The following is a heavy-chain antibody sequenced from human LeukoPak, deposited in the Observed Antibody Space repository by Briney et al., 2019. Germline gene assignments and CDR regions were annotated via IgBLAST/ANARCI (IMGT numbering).Heavy chain of an antibody. CDR2: ISSSSSYI. Sequence: PGGSLRLSCAASGFTFSSYSMNWVRQAPGKGLEWVSSISSSSSYIYYADSVKGRFTISRDNAKNSLYLQMNSLRAEDTAVYYCARTPSEAGTWYFDYWGQGTLVTVSS. V-gene: IGHV3-21*01. CDR3: ARTPSEAGTWYFDY. J-gene: IGHJ4*02. D-gene: IGHD6-13*01. CDR1: GFTFSSYS.